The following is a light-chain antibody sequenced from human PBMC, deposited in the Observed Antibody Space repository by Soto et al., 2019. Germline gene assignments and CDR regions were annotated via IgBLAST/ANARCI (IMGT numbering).Light chain of an antibody. CDR1: NIGSKS. CDR3: QVWDSSSDHPV. J-gene: IGLJ1*01. Sequence: SYELTQPPSVSVAPGQTARITCGGNNIGSKSVHWYQQKPGQAPVLVVYDDSDRPPGIPERFSGSNSGNTATLTISRVEAGDEADYYCQVWDSSSDHPVFGTGTKVTVL. V-gene: IGLV3-21*02. CDR2: DDS.